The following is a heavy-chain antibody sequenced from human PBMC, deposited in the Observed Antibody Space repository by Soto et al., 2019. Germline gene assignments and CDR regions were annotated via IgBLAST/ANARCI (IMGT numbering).Heavy chain of an antibody. Sequence: ASVKVSCKASGGTFSSYAISWVRQAPGQGLEWMGGIIPIFGTANYAQKFQGRVTITADESTSTAYMELSSLRSEDTAVYYCARDTITHDYGGYYYGMDVWGQGTTVTVSS. J-gene: IGHJ6*02. CDR3: ARDTITHDYGGYYYGMDV. CDR1: GGTFSSYA. V-gene: IGHV1-69*13. D-gene: IGHD4-17*01. CDR2: IIPIFGTA.